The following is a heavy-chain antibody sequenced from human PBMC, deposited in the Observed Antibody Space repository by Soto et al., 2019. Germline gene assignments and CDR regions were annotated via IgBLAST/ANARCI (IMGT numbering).Heavy chain of an antibody. D-gene: IGHD2-15*01. CDR3: ARALRCAGGGSCYSPFDH. Sequence: GGSLRLSCAASGFTFSNYWMDWVRQAPGKGPVWVSRISRDESRTTYADSVKGRFTISRDNAKNTLYLEMNSLRAEDTAVYYCARALRCAGGGSCYSPFDHWGQGILVTVSS. CDR1: GFTFSNYW. J-gene: IGHJ4*02. CDR2: ISRDESRT. V-gene: IGHV3-74*01.